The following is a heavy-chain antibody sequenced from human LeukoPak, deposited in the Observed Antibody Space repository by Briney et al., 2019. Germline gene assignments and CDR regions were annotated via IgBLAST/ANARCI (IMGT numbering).Heavy chain of an antibody. J-gene: IGHJ4*02. CDR2: MNPNSGNT. D-gene: IGHD5-18*01. CDR1: VYTFTSYD. Sequence: GASVKVSCKASVYTFTSYDINWVRQATGQGLEWMGWMNPNSGNTGYAQKFQGRATMTRNTSISTPCMELSSLRSEDAAVYDCARGSGKGIQLWLTPHYYFDYWGQGTLVTVSS. V-gene: IGHV1-8*01. CDR3: ARGSGKGIQLWLTPHYYFDY.